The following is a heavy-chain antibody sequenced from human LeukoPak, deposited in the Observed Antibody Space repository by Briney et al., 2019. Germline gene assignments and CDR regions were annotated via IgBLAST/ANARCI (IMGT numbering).Heavy chain of an antibody. CDR2: IYYSGST. Sequence: TPSETLSLTCTVSGGSISTYYWSWIRQPPGKGLEWIGYIYYSGSTNYNPSLRSRVTISVDTSKNQFSLKLSSVTAADTAVYYCARHRLIDNWFDPWGQGTLVTVSS. CDR3: ARHRLIDNWFDP. D-gene: IGHD3-16*01. V-gene: IGHV4-59*01. CDR1: GGSISTYY. J-gene: IGHJ5*02.